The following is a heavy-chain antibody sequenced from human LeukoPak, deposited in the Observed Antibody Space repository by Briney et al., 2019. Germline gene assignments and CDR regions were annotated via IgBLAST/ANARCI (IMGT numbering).Heavy chain of an antibody. CDR3: AKESPVFDY. Sequence: GGSLRLSCAASGFTFSSYAMSWVRQAPGKGLEWVSVISGNGGSTHYADSAKGRFTISRDNPKNTLYLQMSSLRAEDTAVYYCAKESPVFDYWGQGTLVTVSS. CDR2: ISGNGGST. J-gene: IGHJ4*02. V-gene: IGHV3-23*01. CDR1: GFTFSSYA.